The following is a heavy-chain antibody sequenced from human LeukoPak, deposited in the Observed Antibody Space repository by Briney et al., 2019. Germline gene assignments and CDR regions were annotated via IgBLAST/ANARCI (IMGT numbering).Heavy chain of an antibody. V-gene: IGHV4-59*05. CDR1: GFTFSGFW. D-gene: IGHD1-1*01. CDR3: ARQLEGKVVISLDGFDI. Sequence: GSLRLSCAVSGFTFSGFWMSWSRQAPGKGLEWIGSIYFSGSTYYNPSFQSRVTISVDTSKRQFSLELNSVTAADTALYYCARQLEGKVVISLDGFDIWGQGTMVTVSS. J-gene: IGHJ3*02. CDR2: IYFSGST.